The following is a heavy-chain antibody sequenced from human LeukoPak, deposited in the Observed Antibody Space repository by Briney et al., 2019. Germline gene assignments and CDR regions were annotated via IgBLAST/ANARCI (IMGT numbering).Heavy chain of an antibody. Sequence: PGGSLRLSCAASGFTFSTYSMNWVRQAPGKGLEWVSSISSSSSYIYYADSVKGRFTISRDNAKNSVYLQMNSLRADDTAVYYCARDTPGYCSTTSCYGFDYWGQGTLVTVSS. CDR2: ISSSSSYI. CDR1: GFTFSTYS. CDR3: ARDTPGYCSTTSCYGFDY. V-gene: IGHV3-21*01. D-gene: IGHD2-2*01. J-gene: IGHJ4*02.